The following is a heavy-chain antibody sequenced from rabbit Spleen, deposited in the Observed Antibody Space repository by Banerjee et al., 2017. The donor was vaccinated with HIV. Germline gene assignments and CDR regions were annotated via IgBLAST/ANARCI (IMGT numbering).Heavy chain of an antibody. CDR1: GFSFSFSYW. CDR3: ARDSGSSFSSYGMDL. Sequence: QEQLEESGGGLVQPGGSLKLSCKASGFSFSFSYWICWVRQAPGKGLEWIACIYGGSSDSTYYASWAKGRFTISKTSSTTVTLQMTTLTAADTATYFCARDSGSSFSSYGMDLWGPGTLVTVS. D-gene: IGHD8-1*01. V-gene: IGHV1S45*01. J-gene: IGHJ6*01. CDR2: IYGGSSDST.